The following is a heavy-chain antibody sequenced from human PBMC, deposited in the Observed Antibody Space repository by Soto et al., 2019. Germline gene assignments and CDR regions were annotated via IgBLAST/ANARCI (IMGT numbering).Heavy chain of an antibody. V-gene: IGHV1-69*02. CDR1: GGTFSSYT. CDR2: IIPILGIT. CDR3: ASLMSSGYYYGMDV. D-gene: IGHD3-10*01. Sequence: QVQLVQSGAEVKKPGSSVKVSCKGSGGTFSSYTISWVRQAPGQGLEWMGRIIPILGITKYAQKFQGRVTITAEKSTSTAYMELSSLRSEDTAVYYCASLMSSGYYYGMDVWGQGTTVTVSS. J-gene: IGHJ6*02.